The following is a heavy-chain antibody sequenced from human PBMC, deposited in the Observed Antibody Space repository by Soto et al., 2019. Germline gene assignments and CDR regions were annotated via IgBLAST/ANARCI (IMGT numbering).Heavy chain of an antibody. Sequence: QVQLVQSGAEVKKPGASVKVSRKASGYTFTSYGISWVRQAPGQGLEWMGWISAYNGNTNYAQKLQGRVTMTTDTSTSTAYMELRSLRSDDTAVYYCARHSSGWYRLDYFDYWGQGTLVTVSS. CDR3: ARHSSGWYRLDYFDY. J-gene: IGHJ4*02. CDR2: ISAYNGNT. V-gene: IGHV1-18*01. D-gene: IGHD6-19*01. CDR1: GYTFTSYG.